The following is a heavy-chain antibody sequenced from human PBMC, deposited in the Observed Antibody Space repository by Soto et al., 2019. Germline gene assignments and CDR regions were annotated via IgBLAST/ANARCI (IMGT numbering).Heavy chain of an antibody. J-gene: IGHJ4*02. CDR2: IHDSGAI. V-gene: IGHV4-59*01. D-gene: IGHD4-4*01. CDR3: AREYSSFDY. CDR1: GGSIIPYY. Sequence: QVQLQESGPGLVKPSETLSLTCTVSGGSIIPYYWHWLRQPPGKGLEWIGYIHDSGAIYYNPSLTSRLVLSMDMSKRKFSLRLNPVPAADTAVSYCAREYSSFDYWGRGAPVTVSS.